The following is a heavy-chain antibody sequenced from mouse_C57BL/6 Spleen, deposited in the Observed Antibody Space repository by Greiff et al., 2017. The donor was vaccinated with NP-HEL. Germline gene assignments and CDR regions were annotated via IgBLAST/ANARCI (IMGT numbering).Heavy chain of an antibody. V-gene: IGHV5-16*01. Sequence: EVKLVESEGGLVQPGRSMKLSCTASGFTFSDYYMAWVRQVPEKGLEWVANINYDGSSTYYLDSLKSRFIISRDNAKNILYLQMSSLKSEDTATYYCARDGGGYFDVWGTGTTVTVSS. CDR1: GFTFSDYY. J-gene: IGHJ1*03. CDR3: ARDGGGYFDV. CDR2: INYDGSST.